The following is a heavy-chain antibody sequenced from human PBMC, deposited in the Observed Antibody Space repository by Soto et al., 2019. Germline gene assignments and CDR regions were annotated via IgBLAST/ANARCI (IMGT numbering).Heavy chain of an antibody. V-gene: IGHV1-3*01. J-gene: IGHJ4*02. D-gene: IGHD1-26*01. CDR3: ASGTTSGSSSDTRVDY. CDR2: INAGYGDT. CDR1: GYTFPNYG. Sequence: QVQLVQSGAEVKKPGASVRVSCKASGYTFPNYGMHWVRQAPGQSLEWMGWINAGYGDTKYSHKFQGRVTLTRDASANTPYMELSSLRCEDTGVYYCASGTTSGSSSDTRVDYWGQGTLVTVSS.